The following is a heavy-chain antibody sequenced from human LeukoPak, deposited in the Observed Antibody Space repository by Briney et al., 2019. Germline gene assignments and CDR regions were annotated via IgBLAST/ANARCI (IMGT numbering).Heavy chain of an antibody. CDR3: ARNHPRYYGSGSYRLSCDP. Sequence: SETLSLTCAVYGGSFSGYYWSCIRQPPGKGLEWIGEINHSGSTNYNPSLKSRVTISVDTSKNQFSLKLSSATAADTAVYYCARNHPRYYGSGSYRLSCDPWGQGTLVTVSS. V-gene: IGHV4-34*01. CDR2: INHSGST. D-gene: IGHD3-10*01. CDR1: GGSFSGYY. J-gene: IGHJ5*02.